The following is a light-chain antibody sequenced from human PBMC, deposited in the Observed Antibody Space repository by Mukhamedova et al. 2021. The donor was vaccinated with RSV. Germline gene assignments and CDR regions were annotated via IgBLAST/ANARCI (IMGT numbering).Light chain of an antibody. Sequence: VSWYQQLPGTAPKLLIYENNKRPSGVSNRFSGSKSGNTASLTISGLQAEDEADYYCCSYAGSSTFRVVFGGGTKLTVL. V-gene: IGLV2-23*02. CDR3: CSYAGSSTFRVV. J-gene: IGLJ2*01. CDR2: ENN.